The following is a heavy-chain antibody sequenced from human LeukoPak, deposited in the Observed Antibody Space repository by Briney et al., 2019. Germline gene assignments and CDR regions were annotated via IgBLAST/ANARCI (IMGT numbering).Heavy chain of an antibody. CDR3: ARFGDKYGSGNYGDY. Sequence: GESLEISCKGSGYTFTSYWIGWVRQMPGKGLEWMGIIYPGDSDTRYRPSFQGQVTISVDKSISTAYLQWSSLKASDTAMYYCARFGDKYGSGNYGDYWGQGTLVTVPP. V-gene: IGHV5-51*01. J-gene: IGHJ4*02. CDR2: IYPGDSDT. D-gene: IGHD3-10*01. CDR1: GYTFTSYW.